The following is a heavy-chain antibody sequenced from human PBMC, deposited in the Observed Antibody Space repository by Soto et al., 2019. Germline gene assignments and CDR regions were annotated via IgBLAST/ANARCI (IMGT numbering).Heavy chain of an antibody. Sequence: ASVNVSCKVSGYTLTELSIHWVRRAPGEGLEWMGGFDLENGETIYAQRFQGRVTMTEESSEDTHYMELSSLRSEDTAVYYCAIEVRSSNQSDHWGQGTMVIVSS. CDR2: FDLENGET. J-gene: IGHJ4*02. V-gene: IGHV1-24*01. CDR3: AIEVRSSNQSDH. CDR1: GYTLTELS. D-gene: IGHD6-13*01.